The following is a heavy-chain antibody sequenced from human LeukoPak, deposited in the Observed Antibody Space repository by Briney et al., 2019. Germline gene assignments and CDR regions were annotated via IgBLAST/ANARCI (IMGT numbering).Heavy chain of an antibody. CDR3: AREDMKGSYTAD. Sequence: GGSLRLSCAASGFTVSSNYMSWVRQAPGKGLEWVSVIYRGGDTYYAESVKGRFSISRDTSNNTIYLEMSGLRAGDTAVYYCAREDMKGSYTADWGQGTLVAVSS. V-gene: IGHV3-53*01. CDR1: GFTVSSNY. J-gene: IGHJ4*02. D-gene: IGHD1-26*01. CDR2: IYRGGDT.